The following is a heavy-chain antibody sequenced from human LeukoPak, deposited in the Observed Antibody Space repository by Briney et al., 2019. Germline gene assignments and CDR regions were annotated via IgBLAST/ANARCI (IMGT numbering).Heavy chain of an antibody. CDR3: ARVVDTAMAFDY. V-gene: IGHV4-59*01. J-gene: IGHJ4*02. CDR1: GGSISSYY. CDR2: IYYSGST. Sequence: SETLSLTCTVSGGSISSYYWSWIRQPPGKGLEWIGYIYYSGSTNYNPSLKSRVTISVDMSKNQFSLKLSSVTAADTAVYYCARVVDTAMAFDYWGQGTLVTVSS. D-gene: IGHD5-18*01.